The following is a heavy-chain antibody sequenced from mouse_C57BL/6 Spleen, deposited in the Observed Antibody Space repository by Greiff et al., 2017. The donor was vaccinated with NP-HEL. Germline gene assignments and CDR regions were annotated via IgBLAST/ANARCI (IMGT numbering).Heavy chain of an antibody. CDR3: ARDYYSNYMAWFAY. J-gene: IGHJ3*01. CDR2: ISSGSSTI. CDR1: GFTFSDYG. Sequence: EVQRVESGGGLVKPGGSLKLSCAASGFTFSDYGMHWVRQAPEKGLEWVAYISSGSSTIYYADTVKGRFPISRDNAKNTLFLQMTSLRSWDTAMYYCARDYYSNYMAWFAYWGQGTLVTVSA. V-gene: IGHV5-17*01. D-gene: IGHD2-5*01.